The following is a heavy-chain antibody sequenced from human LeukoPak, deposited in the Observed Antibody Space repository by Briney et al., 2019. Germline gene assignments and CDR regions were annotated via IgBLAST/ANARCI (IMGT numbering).Heavy chain of an antibody. CDR2: INQDGSEK. V-gene: IGHV3-7*01. CDR3: ASDRDYYDSSGHLFDY. J-gene: IGHJ4*02. CDR1: GFTFRNYW. Sequence: GGSLRLSCAASGFTFRNYWMSWVRQPPGKGLEWVANINQDGSEKYYVDSVKGRFTISRDNAKSSLYLQMNSLRVEDTAVYYCASDRDYYDSSGHLFDYWGQGTLVTVSS. D-gene: IGHD3-22*01.